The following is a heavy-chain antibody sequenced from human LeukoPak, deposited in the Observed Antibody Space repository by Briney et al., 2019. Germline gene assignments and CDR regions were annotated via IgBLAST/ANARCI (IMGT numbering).Heavy chain of an antibody. V-gene: IGHV3-53*01. D-gene: IGHD1-26*01. CDR1: GFTVRSSY. J-gene: IGHJ3*02. CDR2: IYSGGST. Sequence: GGSLRLSYAASGFTVRSSYMSWVRQAPGKGLEWVSLIYSGGSTYYADSVKGRFTISRDNSKNTLYIQMNSLRAEDTAVYYCARHLIVGANHDAFDILGQGRMVTVSS. CDR3: ARHLIVGANHDAFDI.